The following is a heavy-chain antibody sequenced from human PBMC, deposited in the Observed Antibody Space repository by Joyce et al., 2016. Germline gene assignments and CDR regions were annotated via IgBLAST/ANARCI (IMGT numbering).Heavy chain of an antibody. CDR3: AATDCSGGNCYSTYFDY. D-gene: IGHD2-15*01. J-gene: IGHJ4*02. CDR2: ISWDSGTV. Sequence: EVQLVESGGGLVQPGRSLRLSCAASGFTFEDYAMHWVRQAPGKGLGWVSGISWDSGTVGYADSVKGRFTISRDNAKNSLYLQMNSLGAEDTALYYCAATDCSGGNCYSTYFDYWGQGTLVTVSS. CDR1: GFTFEDYA. V-gene: IGHV3-9*01.